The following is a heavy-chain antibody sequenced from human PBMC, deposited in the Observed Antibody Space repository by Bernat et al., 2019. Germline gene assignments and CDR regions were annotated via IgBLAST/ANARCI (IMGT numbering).Heavy chain of an antibody. CDR3: ARHISGWYGDNWFDP. Sequence: QVQLVQSGAEVKKPGSSVKVSCKASGGIFSSYAISWVRQAPGQGLEWMGGIIPIFGTANYAQKFQGRVTITADESTSTAYMELSSLRSEDTAVYYCARHISGWYGDNWFDPWGQGTLVTVSS. CDR1: GGIFSSYA. CDR2: IIPIFGTA. D-gene: IGHD6-19*01. V-gene: IGHV1-69*01. J-gene: IGHJ5*02.